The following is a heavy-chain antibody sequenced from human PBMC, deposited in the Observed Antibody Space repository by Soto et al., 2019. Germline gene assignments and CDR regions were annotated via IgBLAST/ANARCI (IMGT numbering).Heavy chain of an antibody. J-gene: IGHJ4*02. D-gene: IGHD5-12*01. Sequence: SQTLSLTCAISGDSVSSNSDAWNWIRQSPSRGLEWLGRTYYRSKWYNDYAVSVKSRIIINPDTSKNQFSLQLNSVTPEDTAVHYCARGYSGYDLTFDYWGQGTLVTVSS. CDR2: TYYRSKWYN. CDR1: GDSVSSNSDA. V-gene: IGHV6-1*01. CDR3: ARGYSGYDLTFDY.